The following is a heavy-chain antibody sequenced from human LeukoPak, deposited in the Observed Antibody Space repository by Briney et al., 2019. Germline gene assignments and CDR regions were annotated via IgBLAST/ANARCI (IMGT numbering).Heavy chain of an antibody. CDR3: ARASGYSGSRRWFDP. CDR2: ISGDGLGA. V-gene: IGHV3-23*01. Sequence: GGSLRLSCAASEFTFGDYDMSWVRQTLGKGLEWVSSISGDGLGAWYADSVRGRFTISRDKPRNTLYLQLNSLRAEDTAVYYCARASGYSGSRRWFDPWGQGTLVTVSS. D-gene: IGHD5-12*01. CDR1: EFTFGDYD. J-gene: IGHJ5*02.